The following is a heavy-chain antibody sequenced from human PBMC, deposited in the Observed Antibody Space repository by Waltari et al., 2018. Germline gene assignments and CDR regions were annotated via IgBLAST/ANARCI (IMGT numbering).Heavy chain of an antibody. J-gene: IGHJ4*02. CDR2: IRYDGSNK. V-gene: IGHV3-30*02. CDR3: AKTSNGDGYTPVDY. Sequence: QVQLVESGGGVVQPGGSLRLSCAASGFTFSSYGMHWVRQAPGKGLEGGAFIRYDGSNKYYADAVKGLFTISRDNSKNTLYLQMNSLRAEDTAVYYCAKTSNGDGYTPVDYWGQGTLVTVSS. D-gene: IGHD5-12*01. CDR1: GFTFSSYG.